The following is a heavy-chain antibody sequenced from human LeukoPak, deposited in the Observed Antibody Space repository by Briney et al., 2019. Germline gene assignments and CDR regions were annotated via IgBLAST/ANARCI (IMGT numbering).Heavy chain of an antibody. J-gene: IGHJ4*02. Sequence: GGSLRLSCAASGFTFSSYWMSWVRQAPGKGLEWVANIKQDGSEKYYVDSVKGRFTISRDNAKNSLYLQMNSLRAEDTAVYYCARDSFYDSSGYYSYGGGFDYWGQGTLVTVSS. CDR2: IKQDGSEK. CDR3: ARDSFYDSSGYYSYGGGFDY. D-gene: IGHD3-22*01. CDR1: GFTFSSYW. V-gene: IGHV3-7*01.